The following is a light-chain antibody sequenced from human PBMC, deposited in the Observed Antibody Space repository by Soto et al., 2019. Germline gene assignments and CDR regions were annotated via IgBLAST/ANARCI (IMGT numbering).Light chain of an antibody. J-gene: IGLJ2*01. Sequence: QSALTQPPSASGSPGQSVTISCTGASSDVGGYNFVSWYQHHPGKAPRRMIYDVTQRPSGVPDRFSGSKSGNTASLTVSGLQVDDEAYYYCSSYAGSSIPVAFGGGTKLTVL. CDR2: DVT. V-gene: IGLV2-8*01. CDR3: SSYAGSSIPVA. CDR1: SSDVGGYNF.